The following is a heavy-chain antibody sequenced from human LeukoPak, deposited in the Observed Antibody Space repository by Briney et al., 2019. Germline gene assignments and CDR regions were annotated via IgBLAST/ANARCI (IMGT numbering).Heavy chain of an antibody. D-gene: IGHD3-16*01. V-gene: IGHV4-31*03. CDR3: ARVDRGDDAFDI. Sequence: TSETLSLTCTVSGGSISSGGYYWSWIRQHPGKGLEWIGYIYYSGSTYYNPSLKSRVTISVDTSKNQFSLKLSSVTAADTAVYYCARVDRGDDAFDIWGQGTMVTVSS. CDR1: GGSISSGGYY. J-gene: IGHJ3*02. CDR2: IYYSGST.